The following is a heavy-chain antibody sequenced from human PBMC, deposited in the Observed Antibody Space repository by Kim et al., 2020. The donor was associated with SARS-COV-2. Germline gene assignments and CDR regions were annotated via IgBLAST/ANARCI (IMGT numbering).Heavy chain of an antibody. Sequence: SETLSLTCTVSGGSLGPYYGSWIRQSPVKGLEWIGYIYSGGSINYNPSLKSRVTISRDTSKNQFSLRLTSVTAADTAVYYCATALRGGDYYGLDVWGQGT. CDR2: IYSGGSI. CDR1: GGSLGPYY. V-gene: IGHV4-59*01. CDR3: ATALRGGDYYGLDV. D-gene: IGHD3-10*01. J-gene: IGHJ6*02.